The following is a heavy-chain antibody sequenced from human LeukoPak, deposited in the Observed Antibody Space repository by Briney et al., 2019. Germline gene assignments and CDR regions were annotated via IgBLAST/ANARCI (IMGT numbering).Heavy chain of an antibody. CDR1: GGSISSYY. J-gene: IGHJ2*01. D-gene: IGHD3-22*01. V-gene: IGHV4-59*01. CDR2: IYYSGST. CDR3: AREATYYYDSSGYFDL. Sequence: SETLSLTCTVSGGSISSYYWSWIRQPPGKGLEWIGYIYYSGSTNYNPSLKSRVTISVDTSKNQFSLKLSSVTAADAAVYYCAREATYYYDSSGYFDLWGRGTLVTVSS.